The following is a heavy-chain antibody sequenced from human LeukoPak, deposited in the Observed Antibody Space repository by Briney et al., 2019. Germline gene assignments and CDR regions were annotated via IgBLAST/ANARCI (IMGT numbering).Heavy chain of an antibody. CDR3: ARDDASGLDY. V-gene: IGHV3-11*01. CDR2: ISSSGSTI. Sequence: GGSLRLSCAASGFTFSTYLMSWVRQAPGKGLEWVSYISSSGSTIYYADSVKGRFTISRDNAKNSLYLQMNSLRAEDTAVYYCARDDASGLDYWGQGTLVTVSS. CDR1: GFTFSTYL. J-gene: IGHJ4*02.